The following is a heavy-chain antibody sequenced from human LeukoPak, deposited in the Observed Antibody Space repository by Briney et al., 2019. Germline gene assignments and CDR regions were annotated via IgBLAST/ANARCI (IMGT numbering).Heavy chain of an antibody. V-gene: IGHV3-23*01. CDR1: GFTFNRYA. CDR2: ISGSGGST. J-gene: IGHJ4*02. Sequence: GGSLRLSCVASGFTFNRYAMSWVRQAPGKGLEWVSAISGSGGSTYYADSVKGRFTISRDNSKNTLYLQMNSLRAEDTAVYYCAKNYPIRTGYYFDYWGQGTLVTVSS. CDR3: AKNYPIRTGYYFDY. D-gene: IGHD1-7*01.